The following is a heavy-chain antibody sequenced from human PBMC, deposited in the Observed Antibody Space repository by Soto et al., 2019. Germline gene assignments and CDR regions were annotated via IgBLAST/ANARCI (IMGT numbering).Heavy chain of an antibody. CDR3: ARGSAVAGPYYFDY. J-gene: IGHJ4*02. Sequence: SETLSLTCTVSGGSISSYYWSWIRQPPGKGLEWIGYIYYSGSTNYNPSLKSRVTISVDTSKNQFSLKLSSVTAADTAVYYCARGSAVAGPYYFDYWGQGTLVTVSS. CDR1: GGSISSYY. D-gene: IGHD6-19*01. CDR2: IYYSGST. V-gene: IGHV4-59*01.